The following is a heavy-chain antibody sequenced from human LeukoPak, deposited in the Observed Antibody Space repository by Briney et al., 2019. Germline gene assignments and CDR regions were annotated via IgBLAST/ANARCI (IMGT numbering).Heavy chain of an antibody. D-gene: IGHD3-3*01. CDR2: INPRGGST. CDR3: ARVMSYYDFYY. J-gene: IGHJ4*02. Sequence: ASVKVSCKASGYTFTSYYMHWVRQAPGLGLEWMGIINPRGGSTTYAQKFRGRVTMTRDTSTSTVYMELSSLRSEDTAVYYCARVMSYYDFYYWGQGTLVTVSS. CDR1: GYTFTSYY. V-gene: IGHV1-46*01.